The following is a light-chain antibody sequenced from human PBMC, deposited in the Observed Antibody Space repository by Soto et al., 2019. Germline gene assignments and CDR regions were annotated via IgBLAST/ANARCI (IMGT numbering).Light chain of an antibody. Sequence: EIVMTQSPATLSISPGERATLSCRASQSVSSNLAWYQQKPGQAPRLLLYGASTRATGIPARFSGSGSGTEFTLTISSLQSEDFAVYYCQQCYNWPPCTF. CDR1: QSVSSN. J-gene: IGKJ2*02. CDR3: QQCYNWPPCT. V-gene: IGKV3-15*01. CDR2: GAS.